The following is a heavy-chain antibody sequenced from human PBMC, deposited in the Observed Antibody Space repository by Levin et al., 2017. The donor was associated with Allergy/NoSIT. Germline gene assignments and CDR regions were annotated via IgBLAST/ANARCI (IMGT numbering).Heavy chain of an antibody. CDR3: AGFSGIYYFAP. CDR2: LSYDGSDE. J-gene: IGHJ4*02. CDR1: GFTNYA. Sequence: GESLKISCSVSGFTNYALHWVRQAPGKGLECVAALSYDGSDEYYADSVRGRFTISKDTSKNTLYLQMESLRPDDTAIYFCAGFSGIYYFAPWGQGTQVSVSP. D-gene: IGHD3-10*01. V-gene: IGHV3-30*04.